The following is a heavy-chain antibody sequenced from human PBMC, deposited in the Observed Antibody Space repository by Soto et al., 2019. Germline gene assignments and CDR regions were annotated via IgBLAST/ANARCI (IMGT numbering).Heavy chain of an antibody. CDR2: ISYDGSDK. CDR1: RFTFRTYA. D-gene: IGHD2-8*01. V-gene: IGHV3-30-3*01. CDR3: ARDRYCTDGLCYRYGYGMDV. Sequence: GGSLRLSCAASRFTFRTYAMLWVRQAPGKGLEWVAVISYDGSDKYYADSVKGRFTISRDNSKNTLYLQMNSLSAEDTAVYFCARDRYCTDGLCYRYGYGMDVWGQGTTVTVSS. J-gene: IGHJ6*02.